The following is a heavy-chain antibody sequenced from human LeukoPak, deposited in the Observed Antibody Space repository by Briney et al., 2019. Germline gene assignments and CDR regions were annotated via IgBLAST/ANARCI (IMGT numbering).Heavy chain of an antibody. V-gene: IGHV3-30-3*01. CDR2: ISYDGNNK. J-gene: IGHJ3*02. CDR3: ARDNGDYGGTFDI. CDR1: GLTFSRYV. Sequence: SGRSLRLSCAASGLTFSRYVMHWVHRAPGKGLEWVAVISYDGNNKYYTDSVKGRFTISRDNSKNTLYLQMNSLRPEDTAVYYCARDNGDYGGTFDIWGQGTKVTVSS. D-gene: IGHD4-17*01.